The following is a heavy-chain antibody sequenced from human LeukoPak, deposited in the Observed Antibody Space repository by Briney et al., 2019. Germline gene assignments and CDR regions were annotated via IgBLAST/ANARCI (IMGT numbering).Heavy chain of an antibody. D-gene: IGHD5-24*01. CDR3: ARHEIPNWTDP. V-gene: IGHV4-34*01. Sequence: PSETLSLTCAVYGGSFSGYYWSWIRQPPGKGLEWIGEINHSGSTNYNPSLKSRVTISVDTSKNQFSLKLSSVTAADTAVYYCARHEIPNWTDPWGQGTLVTVSS. CDR1: GGSFSGYY. CDR2: INHSGST. J-gene: IGHJ5*02.